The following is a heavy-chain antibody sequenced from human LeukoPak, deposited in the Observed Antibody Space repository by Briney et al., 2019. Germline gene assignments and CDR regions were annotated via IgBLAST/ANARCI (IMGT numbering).Heavy chain of an antibody. V-gene: IGHV1-8*01. Sequence: ASVKVSCKASGYTFTSYDINWVRQATGQGLEWMGWMNPNSGNTGYAQKFQGRVTMTRNTSISTAYMELSSLRSEDTAVYYCARWGRLVIITHYYYMDVWGKGTTVTVSS. J-gene: IGHJ6*03. CDR1: GYTFTSYD. CDR3: ARWGRLVIITHYYYMDV. CDR2: MNPNSGNT. D-gene: IGHD3-9*01.